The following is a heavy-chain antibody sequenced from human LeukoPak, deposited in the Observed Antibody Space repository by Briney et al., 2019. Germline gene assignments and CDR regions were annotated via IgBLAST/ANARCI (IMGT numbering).Heavy chain of an antibody. D-gene: IGHD2-2*01. J-gene: IGHJ4*02. CDR2: IIPIFGTA. V-gene: IGHV1-69*01. CDR3: ARDCSSTSCYEY. Sequence: SVKVSCKASGGTFSSYAISWVRQAPGQGLEWMGGIIPIFGTANYAQKFQGRVTITADESTSTAYMELSSLRSEDTAVYYCARDCSSTSCYEYWGQGTLVTVSS. CDR1: GGTFSSYA.